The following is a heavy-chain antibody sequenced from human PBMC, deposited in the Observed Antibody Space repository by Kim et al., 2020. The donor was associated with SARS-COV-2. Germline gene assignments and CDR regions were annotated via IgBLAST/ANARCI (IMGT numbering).Heavy chain of an antibody. CDR2: IYYSGST. V-gene: IGHV4-61*01. CDR1: GGSVSSGSYY. D-gene: IGHD6-13*01. J-gene: IGHJ5*02. CDR3: ARTAGRGGWFDP. Sequence: SETLSLTCTVSGGSVSSGSYYWSWIRQPPGKGLEWIGYIYYSGSTNYNPSLKSRVTISVDTSKNQFSLKLSSVTAADTAVYYCARTAGRGGWFDPWGQGTLVTVSS.